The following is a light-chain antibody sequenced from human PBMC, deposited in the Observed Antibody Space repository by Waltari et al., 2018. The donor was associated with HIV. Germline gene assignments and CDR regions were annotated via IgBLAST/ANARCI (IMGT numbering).Light chain of an antibody. Sequence: QSALTQPPSASGSPGQSVTISCSGTSSDVGSHYYVSWYQQSPGKAPKLLIFEVNKRPPGVPCPFCCPKSCNPASLTISCPQSEDEADYSCSSYTGSLWVFGGGTKLTV. CDR1: SSDVGSHYY. J-gene: IGLJ3*02. V-gene: IGLV2-8*01. CDR3: SSYTGSLWV. CDR2: EVN.